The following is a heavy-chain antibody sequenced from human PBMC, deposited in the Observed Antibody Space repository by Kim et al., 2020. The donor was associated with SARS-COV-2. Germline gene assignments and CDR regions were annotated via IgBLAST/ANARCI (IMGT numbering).Heavy chain of an antibody. Sequence: GGSLRLSCAASGFIFSNHGMHWVRQAPGKGLEWVGVVSFDGSKTFYTDSLKGRFTVSRDNLRHTVYLQMNSLRVEDTAVYYCARDGTGNYHLDYWGQGTLVTVSS. CDR2: VSFDGSKT. J-gene: IGHJ4*02. D-gene: IGHD1-1*01. CDR1: GFIFSNHG. CDR3: ARDGTGNYHLDY. V-gene: IGHV3-33*05.